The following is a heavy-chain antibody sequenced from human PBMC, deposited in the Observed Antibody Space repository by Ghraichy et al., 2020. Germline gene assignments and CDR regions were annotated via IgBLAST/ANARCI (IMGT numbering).Heavy chain of an antibody. CDR1: GGSISSYY. V-gene: IGHV4-4*07. Sequence: SETLSLTCTVSGGSISSYYWSWIRQPAGKGLEWIGRIYTSGSTNYNPSLKSRVTMSVDTSKNQFSLKLSSVTAADTAVYYCASGGSGYYYYYMDVWGKGTTVTVSS. CDR2: IYTSGST. CDR3: ASGGSGYYYYYMDV. J-gene: IGHJ6*03. D-gene: IGHD1-26*01.